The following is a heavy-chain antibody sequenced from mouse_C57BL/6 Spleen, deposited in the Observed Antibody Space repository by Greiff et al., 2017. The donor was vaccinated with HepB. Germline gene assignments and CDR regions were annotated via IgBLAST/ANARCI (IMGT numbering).Heavy chain of an antibody. CDR1: GFSLTSYG. J-gene: IGHJ1*03. CDR3: ARYYGSPNWYFDV. CDR2: IWSGGST. D-gene: IGHD1-1*01. Sequence: VQLQQSGPGLVQPSQSLSITSTVSGFSLTSYGVHWVRQSPGKGLEWLGVIWSGGSTDYNAAFISRLSISKDNSKSQVFFKMNSLQADDTAIYYCARYYGSPNWYFDVWGTGTTVTVSS. V-gene: IGHV2-2*01.